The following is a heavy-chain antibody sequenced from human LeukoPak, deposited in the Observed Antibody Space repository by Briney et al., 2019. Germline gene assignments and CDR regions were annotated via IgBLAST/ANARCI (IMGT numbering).Heavy chain of an antibody. CDR2: INDSGRT. D-gene: IGHD1-7*01. CDR3: ARRWNYGRNYYIDV. V-gene: IGHV4-34*01. Sequence: PSETLSLTCAVYGGSFSNYYWSWIRQTPGQGMEWSGEINDSGRTNYNPSLMSRVTVSVDTSKNQFSLRLTSVTATDTAVYYCARRWNYGRNYYIDVWGKGATVSVSS. CDR1: GGSFSNYY. J-gene: IGHJ6*03.